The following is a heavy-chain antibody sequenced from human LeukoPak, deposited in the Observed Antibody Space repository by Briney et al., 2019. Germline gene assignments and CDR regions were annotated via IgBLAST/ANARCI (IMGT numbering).Heavy chain of an antibody. Sequence: SETLSLTCTVSGGSISSSSYYWGWIRQPPGKGLEWIGSIHYSGSTFYNPSLKSRVTISVDTSKNQFSLKLSSVTAADTAVYYCARGIGALNYFDYWGQGTLVTVSS. D-gene: IGHD1-26*01. CDR1: GGSISSSSYY. V-gene: IGHV4-39*01. CDR3: ARGIGALNYFDY. CDR2: IHYSGST. J-gene: IGHJ4*02.